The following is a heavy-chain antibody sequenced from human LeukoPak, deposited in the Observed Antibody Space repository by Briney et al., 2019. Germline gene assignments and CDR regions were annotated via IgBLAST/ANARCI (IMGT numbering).Heavy chain of an antibody. J-gene: IGHJ4*02. D-gene: IGHD4-11*01. CDR3: ARSDLYSNPHFDY. V-gene: IGHV4-30-4*08. CDR1: GGSISSGDYY. CDR2: IYYSGST. Sequence: SETLSLTCTVSGGSISSGDYYWSWICQPPGKGLEWIGYIYYSGSTYYNPSLKSRVTISVDTSKNQFSLKLSSVTAADTALYYCARSDLYSNPHFDYWGQGTLVTVSS.